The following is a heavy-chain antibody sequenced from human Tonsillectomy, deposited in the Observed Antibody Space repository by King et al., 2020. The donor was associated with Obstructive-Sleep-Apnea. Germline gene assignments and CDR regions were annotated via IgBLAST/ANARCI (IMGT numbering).Heavy chain of an antibody. CDR2: INHSGIT. Sequence: VQLQQWGAGLLKPSEPLSLTCAVYGGSFSGYYWSWIRQPPGKGLEWIGEINHSGITKYNPSLESRVTISVHTSKNQLSLKLTSVTAADTAVYYCARGGFGEPLDYWGQGTLVTVSS. D-gene: IGHD3-10*01. CDR1: GGSFSGYY. J-gene: IGHJ4*02. CDR3: ARGGFGEPLDY. V-gene: IGHV4-34*01.